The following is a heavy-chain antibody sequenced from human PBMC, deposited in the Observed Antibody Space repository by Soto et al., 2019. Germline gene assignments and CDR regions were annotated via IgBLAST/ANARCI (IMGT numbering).Heavy chain of an antibody. CDR2: IYYSGST. J-gene: IGHJ5*02. CDR1: GGSISSGGYY. CDR3: ARVLGYCSSTSCYHNWFDP. V-gene: IGHV4-31*03. Sequence: PSETLSLTCTVSGGSISSGGYYWSWIRQHPGKGLEWIGYIYYSGSTYYNPSLKSRVTISVDTTKNQFSLKLSSVTAADTAVYYCARVLGYCSSTSCYHNWFDPWGQGTPVSVSS. D-gene: IGHD2-2*01.